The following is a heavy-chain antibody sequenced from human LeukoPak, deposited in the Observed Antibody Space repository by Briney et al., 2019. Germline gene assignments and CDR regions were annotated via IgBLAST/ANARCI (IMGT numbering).Heavy chain of an antibody. CDR1: GFTVSTNY. J-gene: IGHJ3*01. CDR2: IYSGGDT. Sequence: GGSLRLSCAASGFTVSTNYMSWVRQAPGKGLEWVSVIYSGGDTYYADSVKGRFIISRDNSENTLYLRMNSLRTEDTAVYYCARDQPLEHWGQGTMVTVSS. CDR3: ARDQPLEH. D-gene: IGHD3-3*01. V-gene: IGHV3-66*02.